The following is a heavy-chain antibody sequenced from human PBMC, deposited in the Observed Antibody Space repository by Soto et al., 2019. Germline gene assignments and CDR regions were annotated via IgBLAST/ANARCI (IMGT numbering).Heavy chain of an antibody. CDR3: ARCYCSLGSCYTCWHFDL. CDR1: GYTFTNYG. D-gene: IGHD2-15*01. J-gene: IGHJ2*01. Sequence: QVQLVQSGAEVKKPGASVRASCKASGYTFTNYGISWVRQAPGQGLEWMGWVGPYNGNTDHAQNFQGRVTMTTDTSTNTAYMELGSLRPDDTALYYCARCYCSLGSCYTCWHFDLWGRGTLVTVSS. V-gene: IGHV1-18*04. CDR2: VGPYNGNT.